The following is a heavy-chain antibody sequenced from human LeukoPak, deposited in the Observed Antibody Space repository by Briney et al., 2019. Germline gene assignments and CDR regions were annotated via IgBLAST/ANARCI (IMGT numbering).Heavy chain of an antibody. CDR1: GYIFTSYG. V-gene: IGHV1-18*01. D-gene: IGHD3-10*01. J-gene: IGHJ4*02. CDR2: ISTHNGDT. CDR3: ARAEYYFGSGSFCRY. Sequence: ASVTVSCKGSGYIFTSYGISWVRQAPGQGLEWMGWISTHNGDTNYAQKLQGRVTLTTDTSTSTAYMELRSLRSDDTAVYYCARAEYYFGSGSFCRYWGQGTLVTVSS.